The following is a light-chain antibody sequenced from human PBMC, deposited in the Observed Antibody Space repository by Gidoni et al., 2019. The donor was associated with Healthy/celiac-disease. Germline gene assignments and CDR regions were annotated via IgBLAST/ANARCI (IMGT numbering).Light chain of an antibody. CDR2: DAS. CDR3: QQRSNWPPRCS. CDR1: QSVSSY. Sequence: EIVFTQSPATLSLSPGERATLSCRASQSVSSYLAWYQQKPGQAPRLLIYDASNRATGLPARFSGSGSGTDFTLTISSLEPEDFAVYYCQQRSNWPPRCSFGQGTKLEIK. J-gene: IGKJ2*04. V-gene: IGKV3-11*01.